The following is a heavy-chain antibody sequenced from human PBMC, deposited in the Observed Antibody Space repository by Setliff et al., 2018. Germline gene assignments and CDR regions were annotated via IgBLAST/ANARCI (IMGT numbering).Heavy chain of an antibody. CDR1: GGSISSYY. D-gene: IGHD3-22*01. V-gene: IGHV4-4*07. Sequence: SETLFLTCTVSGGSISSYYWSWIRQPAGKGLEWIGHIYIGGSTNYNPSLKSRVTMSVDTSKNQFSLKLSSVTAADTAVYYCVRSGDSSGYEYYFDYWGQGTLVTVSS. J-gene: IGHJ4*02. CDR2: IYIGGST. CDR3: VRSGDSSGYEYYFDY.